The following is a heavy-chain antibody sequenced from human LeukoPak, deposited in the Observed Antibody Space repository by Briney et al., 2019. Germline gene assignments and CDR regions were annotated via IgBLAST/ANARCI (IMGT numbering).Heavy chain of an antibody. D-gene: IGHD3-22*01. J-gene: IGHJ4*02. CDR1: GCTVTGYY. CDR2: INPNSGGT. Sequence: ASPTLSCNTCGCTVTGYYMHWVGHGTGKELEWMGWINPNSGGTNYAQKFQGRVTMTRDTSISTAYMELSRLRSDDTAVYYCARAGGDYYDSSSPSYWGQGTLVTVSS. CDR3: ARAGGDYYDSSSPSY. V-gene: IGHV1-2*02.